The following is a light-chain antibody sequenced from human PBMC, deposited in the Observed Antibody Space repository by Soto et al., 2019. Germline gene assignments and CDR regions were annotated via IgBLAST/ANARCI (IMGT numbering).Light chain of an antibody. CDR1: QSVSSSY. CDR3: QQYGSSPRT. Sequence: EMVLTQSPGTLSLSPGERATLSCRASQSVSSSYLAWYQQKPGPAPRLLIYGASSRATGIPDRFSGSGSGTDFNHTISRLEPEDFAVYYCQQYGSSPRTFGQGTKVASK. J-gene: IGKJ1*01. CDR2: GAS. V-gene: IGKV3-20*01.